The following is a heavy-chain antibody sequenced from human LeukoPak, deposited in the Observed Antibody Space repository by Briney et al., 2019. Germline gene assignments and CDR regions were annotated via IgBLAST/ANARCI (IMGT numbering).Heavy chain of an antibody. D-gene: IGHD6-19*01. J-gene: IGHJ4*02. CDR1: GFTFSSHW. CDR3: ARDSTWLLDY. V-gene: IGHV3-7*03. Sequence: GGSLRLSCTASGFTFSSHWMTWVRQPPGKGLEWVANIKEDGSVKYYVDSVKGRFTISRDNTKNALYLQMNSLRADDTAVYFCARDSTWLLDYWGQGTLITVSS. CDR2: IKEDGSVK.